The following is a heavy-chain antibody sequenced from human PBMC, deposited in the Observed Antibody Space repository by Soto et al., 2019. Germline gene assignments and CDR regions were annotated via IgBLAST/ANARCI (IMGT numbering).Heavy chain of an antibody. J-gene: IGHJ1*01. V-gene: IGHV4-59*01. CDR2: IYYSGST. CDR1: GGSISSYY. CDR3: ASLLGYCSGGSCRSYFQH. D-gene: IGHD2-15*01. Sequence: SETLSLTCTVSGGSISSYYWSWIRQPPGKGLEWIGYIYYSGSTNYNPSLKSRVTISVDTSKNQFSLKLSSVTAADTAVYYCASLLGYCSGGSCRSYFQHWGQGTLVTVSS.